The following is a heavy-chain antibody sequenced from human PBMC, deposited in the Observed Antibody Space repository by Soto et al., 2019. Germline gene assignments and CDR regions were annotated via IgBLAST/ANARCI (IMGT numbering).Heavy chain of an antibody. Sequence: ASVKVSCKASGYTFTSYGISWVRQAPGQGLEWMGWISAYNGNTNYAQKLQGRVTMTTDTSTSTAYMELRSLRSDDTAVCYCARVIGYCSITSCYASWFDPSGQGTLVTVSS. V-gene: IGHV1-18*01. CDR2: ISAYNGNT. J-gene: IGHJ5*02. CDR1: GYTFTSYG. D-gene: IGHD2-2*01. CDR3: ARVIGYCSITSCYASWFDP.